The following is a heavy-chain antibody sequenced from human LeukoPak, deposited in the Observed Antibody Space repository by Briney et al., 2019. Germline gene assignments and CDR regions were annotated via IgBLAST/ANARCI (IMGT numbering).Heavy chain of an antibody. Sequence: SETLSLTCTVSGGSISSYYWSWIRQPPGKGLEWIGYIYYSGSTNYNPSLQSRVTISVDTSKNQFSLKLNSVTAADTAVYYCAGPGSGWVQLKWGQGTLVTVSS. J-gene: IGHJ4*02. V-gene: IGHV4-59*08. D-gene: IGHD5-24*01. CDR3: AGPGSGWVQLK. CDR1: GGSISSYY. CDR2: IYYSGST.